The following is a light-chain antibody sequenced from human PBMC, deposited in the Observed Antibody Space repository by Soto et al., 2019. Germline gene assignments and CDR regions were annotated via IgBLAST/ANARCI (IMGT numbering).Light chain of an antibody. CDR1: SSDVGGYNY. V-gene: IGLV2-14*01. J-gene: IGLJ1*01. CDR2: EVS. Sequence: QSALTQPASVSGSPGQSITISCTGTSSDVGGYNYVSWYQQHPGKAPKLMIYEVSNRPSGVSNRFSGSKSGNTASLTISGLQPEDEADYYCSSYTSSSTLAYVFGTGTKVTVL. CDR3: SSYTSSSTLAYV.